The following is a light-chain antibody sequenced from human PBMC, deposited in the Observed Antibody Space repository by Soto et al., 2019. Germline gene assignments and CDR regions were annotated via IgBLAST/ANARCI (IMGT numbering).Light chain of an antibody. J-gene: IGKJ1*01. CDR3: MQALQAPWT. V-gene: IGKV2-28*01. Sequence: DIVLTQSPLSLPVTPGEPASISCRSSQSLLHSNGYNYLDWYLQKPGQSPQLLIYLGSNRASGVPDRFSGSGSGTDCTLQISRVEAEEVGVYYCMQALQAPWTFGQGTKVEIK. CDR2: LGS. CDR1: QSLLHSNGYNY.